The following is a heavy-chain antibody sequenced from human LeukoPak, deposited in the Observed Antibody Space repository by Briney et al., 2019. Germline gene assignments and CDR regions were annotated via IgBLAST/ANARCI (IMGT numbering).Heavy chain of an antibody. J-gene: IGHJ4*02. CDR2: ISSSSSTI. Sequence: PGGSLRLSCAASGFIFSSYHMNWVRQAPGKGLEWVSYISSSSSTIHYADSVKGRFTISRDNSKNTLYLQMNSLRAEDTAVYYCAKGRGYSGYDPFDYWGQGTLVTVSS. V-gene: IGHV3-48*01. CDR1: GFIFSSYH. D-gene: IGHD5-12*01. CDR3: AKGRGYSGYDPFDY.